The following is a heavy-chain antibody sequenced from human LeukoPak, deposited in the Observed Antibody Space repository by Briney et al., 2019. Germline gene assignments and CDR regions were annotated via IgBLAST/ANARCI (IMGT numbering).Heavy chain of an antibody. CDR3: TTEVYYYDSSGLTFYFDY. D-gene: IGHD3-22*01. CDR1: GFTFSNAW. J-gene: IGHJ4*02. CDR2: IKSKTDGGTT. Sequence: GGSLRLSCAASGFTFSNAWMSWVRQAPGKGLEWVGRIKSKTDGGTTDYAAPVKGRFTISRDDSKNTLYLQVNSLKTEDTAVYYCTTEVYYYDSSGLTFYFDYWGQGTLVTVSS. V-gene: IGHV3-15*01.